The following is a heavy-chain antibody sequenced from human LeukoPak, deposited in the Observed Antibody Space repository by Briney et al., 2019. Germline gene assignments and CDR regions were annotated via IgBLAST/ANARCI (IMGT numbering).Heavy chain of an antibody. CDR1: GGSISSGGYS. Sequence: SETLSLTCAVSGGSISSGGYSWSWIRQPPGKGLEWIGYIYHSGSTYYNPSLKSRVTISVDRSKNQFSLKLSSVTAADTAVYYCARASPGYDSSGCLQGYYYMDVWGKGTTVTVSS. CDR2: IYHSGST. V-gene: IGHV4-30-2*01. D-gene: IGHD3-22*01. CDR3: ARASPGYDSSGCLQGYYYMDV. J-gene: IGHJ6*03.